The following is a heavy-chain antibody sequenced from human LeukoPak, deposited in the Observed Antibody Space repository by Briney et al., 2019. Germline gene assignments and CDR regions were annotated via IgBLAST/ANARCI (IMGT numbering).Heavy chain of an antibody. CDR3: ARRVLNWFDP. J-gene: IGHJ5*02. CDR2: IYTSEST. D-gene: IGHD2/OR15-2a*01. Sequence: SETLSLTCTVSGGSISSYYLSWIRQPPGQGLEWIGYIYTSESTNYNPSLKSRVTISVDTSKNQSSLKLSSVTAADTAVYYCARRVLNWFDPWGQGTLVTVSS. V-gene: IGHV4-4*09. CDR1: GGSISSYY.